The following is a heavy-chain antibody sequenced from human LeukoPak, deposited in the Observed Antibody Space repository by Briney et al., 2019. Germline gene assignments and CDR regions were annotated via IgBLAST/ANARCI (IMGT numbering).Heavy chain of an antibody. Sequence: PSETLSLTCVVSGYSISNNYFWGWIRQSPGKGLEWIGTVSRGGTTYYNPSLKSRVIISIDTSKNQFSLKLISMTAADTAVYYCTRLVPAWEGGGSNYWGRGTLVTVSS. CDR3: TRLVPAWEGGGSNY. CDR1: GYSISNNYF. CDR2: VSRGGTT. V-gene: IGHV4-38-2*01. D-gene: IGHD1-26*01. J-gene: IGHJ4*01.